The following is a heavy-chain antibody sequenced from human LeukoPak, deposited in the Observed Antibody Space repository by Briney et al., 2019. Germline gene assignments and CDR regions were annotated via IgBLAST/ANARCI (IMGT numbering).Heavy chain of an antibody. CDR1: GFTFSNYW. D-gene: IGHD1-26*01. J-gene: IGHJ4*02. Sequence: GGSLRLSCAASGFTFSNYWMSWVRQAPGKGLECVAKIKQDGSEEYYVDSVKGRFTISRDNAKNSLFLQMNSLRVEDTAIYYCARGGSYPGCWGQGTLVTVSS. CDR3: ARGGSYPGC. V-gene: IGHV3-7*03. CDR2: IKQDGSEE.